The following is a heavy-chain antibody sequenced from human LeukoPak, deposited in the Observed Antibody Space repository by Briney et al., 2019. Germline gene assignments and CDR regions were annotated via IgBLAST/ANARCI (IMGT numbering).Heavy chain of an antibody. D-gene: IGHD6-13*01. J-gene: IGHJ5*02. CDR1: GGTFSNYA. V-gene: IGHV1-2*02. CDR2: INPNSGGT. Sequence: ASVKVSCKASGGTFSNYAISWVRQAPGQGLEWMGWINPNSGGTNYAQKFQGRVTMTRDTSVSTAYMELSRLRSDDTAVYYCARDYRIAAAGGRSYNWFDPWGQGTLVTVSS. CDR3: ARDYRIAAAGGRSYNWFDP.